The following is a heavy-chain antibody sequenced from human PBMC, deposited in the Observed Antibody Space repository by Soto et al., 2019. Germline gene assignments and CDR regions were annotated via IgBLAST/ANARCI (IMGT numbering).Heavy chain of an antibody. CDR2: IYSGGTT. CDR1: ALTASKNY. Sequence: EVQLVESGGGLVQPGGSLRLSCAGSALTASKNYMSWVRQPPGKGLEWVSVIYSGGTTYYADSVKDRFSISRDNSKSTLYLQMDNRRAGDTAVYYCARGGWGWECDYYGMDVWGQGTMVTVSS. V-gene: IGHV3-66*01. CDR3: ARGGWGWECDYYGMDV. J-gene: IGHJ6*02. D-gene: IGHD1-26*01.